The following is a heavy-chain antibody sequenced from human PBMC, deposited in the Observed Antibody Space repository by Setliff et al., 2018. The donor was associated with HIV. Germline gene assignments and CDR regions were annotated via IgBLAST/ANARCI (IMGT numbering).Heavy chain of an antibody. CDR1: KYTFTDYY. CDR3: VTGEGLRF. CDR2: VDPEDDKT. Sequence: GASVKVSCKASKYTFTDYYMHWVQQAPGKGLEWMGRVDPEDDKTIYAEKFQGRVTMTTATSSDTAYLYLSSLGSEDTAVYYCVTGEGLRFWGQGTLVTVSS. D-gene: IGHD2-15*01. J-gene: IGHJ4*02. V-gene: IGHV1-69-2*01.